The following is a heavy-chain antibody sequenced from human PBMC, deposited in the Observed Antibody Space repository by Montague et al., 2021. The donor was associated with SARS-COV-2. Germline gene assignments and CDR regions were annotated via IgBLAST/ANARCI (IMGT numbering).Heavy chain of an antibody. CDR1: GGSINYYY. CDR3: ARGDHPQSASWYFFDT. Sequence: SETLSLTCTVSGGSINYYYWHWLRQSAAKGLEWIGRIDSSGNANYSPSLKSRVTMSVDTSQNQFSLKLNSLTAADTAVYYWARGDHPQSASWYFFDTWGQGVLVTVSS. J-gene: IGHJ4*02. D-gene: IGHD6-13*01. V-gene: IGHV4-4*07. CDR2: IDSSGNA.